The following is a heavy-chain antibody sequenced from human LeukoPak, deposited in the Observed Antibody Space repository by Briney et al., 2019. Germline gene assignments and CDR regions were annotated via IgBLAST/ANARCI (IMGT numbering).Heavy chain of an antibody. V-gene: IGHV3-21*01. J-gene: IGHJ4*02. CDR3: ASVGSGSTSAFDS. Sequence: GGSLRLSCAASGFTFSSYSMNWVRQAPGKGLEWVSSISSSSSYIYYADSVKGRFTISRDNAKNSLYLQMNSLRAKDTAVYYCASVGSGSTSAFDSSGQGTLVTVSS. CDR1: GFTFSSYS. D-gene: IGHD3-10*01. CDR2: ISSSSSYI.